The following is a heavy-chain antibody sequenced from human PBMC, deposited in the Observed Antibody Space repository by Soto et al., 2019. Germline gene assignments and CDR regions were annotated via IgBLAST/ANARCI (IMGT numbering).Heavy chain of an antibody. J-gene: IGHJ6*02. CDR3: ARFPDSGYDQQGAYGMDV. Sequence: QVQLVESGGGVVQPGRSLRLSCAASGFTFSSYAMHWVRQAPGKGLEWVAVISYDGSNKYYADSVKGRFTISRDNSKNTXXLQMNSLRAEDTAVYYCARFPDSGYDQQGAYGMDVWGQGTTVTVSS. V-gene: IGHV3-30-3*01. D-gene: IGHD5-12*01. CDR1: GFTFSSYA. CDR2: ISYDGSNK.